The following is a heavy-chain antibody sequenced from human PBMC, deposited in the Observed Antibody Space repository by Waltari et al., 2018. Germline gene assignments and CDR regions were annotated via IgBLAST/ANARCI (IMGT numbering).Heavy chain of an antibody. CDR2: IYTSGST. V-gene: IGHV4-61*02. CDR1: GGSISSGSYY. D-gene: IGHD3-3*01. J-gene: IGHJ5*02. Sequence: QVQLQESGPGLVKPSQTLSLTCTVSGGSISSGSYYWSWIRQPAGKGLAWIGRIYTSGSTNYNPALKSRVTISVDTSKNQFSLKLSAVTAADTAVYYCARGFDFWSGYCNWFDPWGQGTLVTVSS. CDR3: ARGFDFWSGYCNWFDP.